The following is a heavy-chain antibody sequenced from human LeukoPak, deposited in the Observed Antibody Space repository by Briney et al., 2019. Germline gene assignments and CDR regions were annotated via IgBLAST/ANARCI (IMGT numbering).Heavy chain of an antibody. CDR1: GFTVSSNY. CDR3: ARRHYDILTGYPPCYYYYMDV. J-gene: IGHJ6*03. D-gene: IGHD3-9*01. Sequence: SGGSLRLSCAASGFTVSSNYMSWVRQAPGKGLEWVSVIYSGGSTYYADSVKGRFTISRDNSKNTLYLQMNSLRAEDTAVYYCARRHYDILTGYPPCYYYYMDVWGKGTTVTISS. V-gene: IGHV3-66*01. CDR2: IYSGGST.